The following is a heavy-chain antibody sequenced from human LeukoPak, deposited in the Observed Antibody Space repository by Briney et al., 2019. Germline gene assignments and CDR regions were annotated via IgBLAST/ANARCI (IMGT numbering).Heavy chain of an antibody. J-gene: IGHJ6*03. CDR1: GYTFTSYD. Sequence: ASVKVSCKASGYTFTSYDINWVRQATGQGLEWMGWMNPNSGNTGYAQKFQGRVTITRNTSISTAYMELSSPRSEDTAVYYCAREDPAAGTGVYYYYYMDVWGKGTTVTVSS. CDR2: MNPNSGNT. CDR3: AREDPAAGTGVYYYYYMDV. V-gene: IGHV1-8*03. D-gene: IGHD6-13*01.